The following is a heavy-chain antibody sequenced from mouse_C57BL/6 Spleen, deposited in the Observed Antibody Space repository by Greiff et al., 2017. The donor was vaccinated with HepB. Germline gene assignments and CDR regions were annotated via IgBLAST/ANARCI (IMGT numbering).Heavy chain of an antibody. CDR2: IDPSDSET. J-gene: IGHJ2*01. V-gene: IGHV1-52*01. CDR1: GYTFTSYW. CDR3: ARGGIYYGDFDY. Sequence: QVQLQQSGAELVRPGSSVKLSCKASGYTFTSYWMHWVKQRPIQGLEWIGNIDPSDSETHYNQKFKDKATLTVDKSSSTAYMQLSSLTSEDSAVYYCARGGIYYGDFDYWGQGTTLTVSS. D-gene: IGHD2-1*01.